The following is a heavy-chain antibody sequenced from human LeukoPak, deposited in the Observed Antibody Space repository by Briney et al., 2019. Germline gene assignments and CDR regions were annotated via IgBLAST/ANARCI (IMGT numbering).Heavy chain of an antibody. Sequence: GGSLRLSCAASGFTFSSYAMSWVRQAPGKGLEWVSAISGSGGSTYYADSVKGRFTISRDNSKNTLYLQMDSLRAEDTAVYYCAKDGLYSYGLAPIDYWGQGTLVTVSS. J-gene: IGHJ4*02. CDR2: ISGSGGST. CDR1: GFTFSSYA. CDR3: AKDGLYSYGLAPIDY. D-gene: IGHD5-18*01. V-gene: IGHV3-23*01.